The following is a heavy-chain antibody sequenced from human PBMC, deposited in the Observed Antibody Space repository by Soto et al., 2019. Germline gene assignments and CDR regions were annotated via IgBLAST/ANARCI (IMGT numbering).Heavy chain of an antibody. D-gene: IGHD3-3*01. CDR3: AKDRHDFWSGYSPILHGGFDY. CDR1: GFTFSNYG. V-gene: IGHV3-30*18. CDR2: ISYDGSNK. Sequence: QVQLVESGGGVVQPGRSLRLSCAASGFTFSNYGMHWVRQAPGKGLEGVAVISYDGSNKYYADSVKGRFTISRDNSKNTLYLQMNSLRTEETAVYYCAKDRHDFWSGYSPILHGGFDYWGQGTLVTVSS. J-gene: IGHJ4*02.